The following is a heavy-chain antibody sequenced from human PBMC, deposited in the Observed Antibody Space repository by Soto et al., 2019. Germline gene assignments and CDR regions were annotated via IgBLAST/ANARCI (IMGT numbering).Heavy chain of an antibody. CDR2: TYYRSKWYN. CDR3: ARDRNIVVVTGFWGGAFNI. CDR1: GDSVSSNSAA. V-gene: IGHV6-1*01. D-gene: IGHD2-21*02. Sequence: SQTLSLTCAISGDSVSSNSAAWNWIRQSPSRGLEWLGRTYYRSKWYNDYAVSVKSRITINPDTSKNQFSLQLSSVTAADTAVYYCARDRNIVVVTGFWGGAFNIGGKGQWSPSPQ. J-gene: IGHJ3*02.